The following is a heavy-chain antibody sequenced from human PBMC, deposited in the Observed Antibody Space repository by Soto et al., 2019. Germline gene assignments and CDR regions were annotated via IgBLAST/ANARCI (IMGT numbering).Heavy chain of an antibody. CDR3: ARHVWPTKSLDYYMDV. J-gene: IGHJ6*03. D-gene: IGHD2-21*01. V-gene: IGHV5-51*01. CDR1: GYSFTSHW. Sequence: PGESLKISCKGSGYSFTSHWIGWVRQMPGKGLEWMGIIYPGDSDTRYSPSFQGQVTISADKSISTAYLQWSSLKASDTAMYYCARHVWPTKSLDYYMDVWGKGTTVTVSS. CDR2: IYPGDSDT.